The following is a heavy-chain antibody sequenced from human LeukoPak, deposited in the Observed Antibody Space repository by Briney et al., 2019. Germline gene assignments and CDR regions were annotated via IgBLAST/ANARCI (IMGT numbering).Heavy chain of an antibody. CDR1: GFTFSSYA. Sequence: GRSLRLSCAASGFTFSSYAIHWVRQAPGKGLEWVAHISYDGGNKHCADSVKGRFTISRDNSKNTVYLQMDSLRAEDTAVYYCAQDSYYFDSSGYYVFDYWGQGTLVTVSS. D-gene: IGHD3-22*01. J-gene: IGHJ4*02. CDR2: ISYDGGNK. CDR3: AQDSYYFDSSGYYVFDY. V-gene: IGHV3-30*04.